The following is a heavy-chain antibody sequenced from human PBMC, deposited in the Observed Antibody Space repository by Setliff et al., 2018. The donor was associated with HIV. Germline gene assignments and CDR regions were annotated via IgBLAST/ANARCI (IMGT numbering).Heavy chain of an antibody. J-gene: IGHJ3*02. V-gene: IGHV1-69*13. D-gene: IGHD5-12*01. CDR3: ARDGGYSGHQWFGDAFDI. CDR2: IIPIYGTA. CDR1: GDIFSRYG. Sequence: RASVKVSCKASGDIFSRYGISWVRQAPGQGLEWMGGIIPIYGTANSAQKFQGRVTITADESTSTAYMELSTLRSEDTAVYFCARDGGYSGHQWFGDAFDIWGQGTMVT.